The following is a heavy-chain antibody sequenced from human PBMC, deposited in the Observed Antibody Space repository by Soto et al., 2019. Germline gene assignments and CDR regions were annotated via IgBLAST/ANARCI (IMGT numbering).Heavy chain of an antibody. V-gene: IGHV6-1*01. CDR1: GDSVSSNSAA. D-gene: IGHD3-10*01. J-gene: IGHJ5*02. Sequence: SQTLSLTCAISGDSVSSNSAAWNWIRQSPSRGLEWLGRTYYRSKWYNDYAVSVKSRITINPDTSKNQFSLQLNSVTPEDTAVYYCARGVTGMVRGVIHNWFDPWGQGTLVTVSS. CDR3: ARGVTGMVRGVIHNWFDP. CDR2: TYYRSKWYN.